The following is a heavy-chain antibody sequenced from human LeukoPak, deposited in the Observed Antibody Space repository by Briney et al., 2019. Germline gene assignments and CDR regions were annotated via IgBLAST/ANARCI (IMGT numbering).Heavy chain of an antibody. CDR1: GGSISSYY. CDR3: ARECGGDCYRAFDY. V-gene: IGHV4-4*07. D-gene: IGHD2-21*01. Sequence: TSETLSLICTVSGGSISSYYWSWIRQPAGKGLEWIGRIYTSGSTNYNPFLKSRVTMSVDTSKNQFSLKLSSVTAADTAVYYCARECGGDCYRAFDYWGQGTLVTVSS. CDR2: IYTSGST. J-gene: IGHJ4*02.